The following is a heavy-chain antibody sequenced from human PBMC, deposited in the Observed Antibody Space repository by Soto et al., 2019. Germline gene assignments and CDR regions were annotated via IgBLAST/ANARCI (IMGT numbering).Heavy chain of an antibody. D-gene: IGHD1-1*01. CDR1: GGTFRSYV. V-gene: IGHV1-69*12. Sequence: QVQLVQSGAEVKKPGSSVKVSCKASGGTFRSYVTSWVRQAPGQGLEWLGGIIPMYGTTYYAQTFQGRVTISEDESTSTAFMELISLRSEDTAVYYCARIGTLDWIDDYWGQGTLVTVSS. CDR2: IIPMYGTT. CDR3: ARIGTLDWIDDY. J-gene: IGHJ4*02.